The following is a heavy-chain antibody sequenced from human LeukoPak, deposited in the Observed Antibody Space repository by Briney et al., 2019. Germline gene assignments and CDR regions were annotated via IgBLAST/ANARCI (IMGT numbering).Heavy chain of an antibody. D-gene: IGHD6-6*01. CDR2: IKQDGSEK. CDR1: GFTFDDYG. Sequence: GGSLRLSCAASGFTFDDYGMSWVRQAPGKGLEWVANIKQDGSEKYYVDSVKGRFTISRDNAKNSLYLQMNSLRAEDTAVYYCAREGHSSSSFLTDYWGQGTLVTVSS. V-gene: IGHV3-7*01. CDR3: AREGHSSSSFLTDY. J-gene: IGHJ4*02.